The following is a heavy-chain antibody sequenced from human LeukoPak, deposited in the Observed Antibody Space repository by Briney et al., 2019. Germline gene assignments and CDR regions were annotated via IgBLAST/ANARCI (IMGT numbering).Heavy chain of an antibody. CDR2: INPNSGAT. CDR3: ARDGERRTPAAAGNGEVNY. Sequence: ASVKVSCKASGYTFTGYYIHWMRQAPGQGLEWMGWINPNSGATYYAQMFQGRVTMTRDTSISTAYMELSSLRSDDTAAYYCARDGERRTPAAAGNGEVNYWGQGTLVTVSS. J-gene: IGHJ4*02. V-gene: IGHV1-2*02. D-gene: IGHD6-13*01. CDR1: GYTFTGYY.